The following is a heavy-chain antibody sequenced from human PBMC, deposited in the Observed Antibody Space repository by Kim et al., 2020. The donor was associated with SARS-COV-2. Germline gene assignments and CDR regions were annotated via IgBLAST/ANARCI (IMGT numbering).Heavy chain of an antibody. D-gene: IGHD6-13*01. Sequence: TYYNPSLRRRVTLAVETAKNQFSLMLSSVTAADTAVFYCTRHLSGSSWFDYWGQGTLVTVSS. J-gene: IGHJ4*02. CDR3: TRHLSGSSWFDY. CDR2: T. V-gene: IGHV4-39*01.